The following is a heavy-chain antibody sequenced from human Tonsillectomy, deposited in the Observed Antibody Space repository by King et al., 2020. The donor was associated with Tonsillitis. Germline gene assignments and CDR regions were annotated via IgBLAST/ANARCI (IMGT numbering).Heavy chain of an antibody. J-gene: IGHJ6*02. CDR3: ARDLISSEYDYAGLDV. D-gene: IGHD5-12*01. V-gene: IGHV3-30*03. Sequence: HVQLVESGGGVVQPGRSLRLSCAASGFTFSSYGMHWVRQAPGKGLEWVAVISYDGSNKYHADSVKGRFTISRDNSKNTLFLQMNSLRAEDSAVYYCARDLISSEYDYAGLDVWGQGTTVTVSS. CDR1: GFTFSSYG. CDR2: ISYDGSNK.